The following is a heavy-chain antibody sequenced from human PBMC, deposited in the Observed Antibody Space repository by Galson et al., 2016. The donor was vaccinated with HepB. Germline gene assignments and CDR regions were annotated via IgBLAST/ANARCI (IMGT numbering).Heavy chain of an antibody. Sequence: SVKVSCTASGYTFNNYGFTWVRQAPGQGLEWMAIINPSGGSTGYAQKFQGRVTMTRDTSTSIVYMDLTSLRSEDTAVYYCAGVGGYYSHFDSWGQGTLATVSS. J-gene: IGHJ4*02. CDR1: GYTFNNYG. CDR2: INPSGGST. D-gene: IGHD1-26*01. V-gene: IGHV1-46*02. CDR3: AGVGGYYSHFDS.